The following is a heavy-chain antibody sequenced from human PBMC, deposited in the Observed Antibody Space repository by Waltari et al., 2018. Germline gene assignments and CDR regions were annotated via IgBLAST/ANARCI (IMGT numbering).Heavy chain of an antibody. CDR1: GFTLSQWW. D-gene: IGHD1-26*01. Sequence: EVQLVESGGGLVQPGGSLRLSCAASGFTLSQWWIHWVRQAPGKGMVGIHWGRQAPGKGWVWVSHMRSDGVGTTYADSVKGRFTISRDNNAVYLQMNGLRAEDTAVYYCVRGAIWGAGFDYWGQGTLVTVSS. CDR2: MRSDGVGT. CDR3: VRGAIWGAGFDY. J-gene: IGHJ4*02. V-gene: IGHV3-74*03.